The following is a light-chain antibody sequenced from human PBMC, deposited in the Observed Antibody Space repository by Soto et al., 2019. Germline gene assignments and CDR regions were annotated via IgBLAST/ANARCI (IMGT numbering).Light chain of an antibody. CDR2: EVS. J-gene: IGLJ1*01. Sequence: QSVLTQPASVSGSPGQSITISCTGTSSDVGGYKYVSWYQPHPGRAPKLVIYEVSNRPSGVSNRFSGSKSGNTASLTISGLQAEDEADYYCSSYTITSIRSVFGTGTKVTVL. CDR3: SSYTITSIRSV. CDR1: SSDVGGYKY. V-gene: IGLV2-14*01.